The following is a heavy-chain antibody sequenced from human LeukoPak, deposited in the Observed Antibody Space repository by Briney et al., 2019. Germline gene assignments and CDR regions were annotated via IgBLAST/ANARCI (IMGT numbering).Heavy chain of an antibody. CDR2: ISRDATYI. CDR1: GFAFNYEN. V-gene: IGHV3-21*01. CDR3: ARDEGV. Sequence: GGSLRLSCTASGFAFNYENMNWVRQVPEKRLEWVSSISRDATYIHYADALEGRFTISRDNAKNTLYLQMNSLRVEDTGVYYCARDEGVWGQGTLVTVSS. D-gene: IGHD3-10*01. J-gene: IGHJ4*02.